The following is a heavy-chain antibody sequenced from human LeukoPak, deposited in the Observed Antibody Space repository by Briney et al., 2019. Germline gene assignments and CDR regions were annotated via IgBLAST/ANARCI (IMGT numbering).Heavy chain of an antibody. CDR2: IYYSGST. D-gene: IGHD5-18*01. V-gene: IGHV4-59*01. CDR3: ARGYSYSYYYIDV. J-gene: IGHJ6*03. CDR1: GGSISSYY. Sequence: SETLSLTCTVSGGSISSYYWSWIRQPPGKGLEWIGYIYYSGSTNYNPSLESRVTISVDTSKNQFSLKLSSVTAADTAVYYCARGYSYSYYYIDVWGKGTTVTVSS.